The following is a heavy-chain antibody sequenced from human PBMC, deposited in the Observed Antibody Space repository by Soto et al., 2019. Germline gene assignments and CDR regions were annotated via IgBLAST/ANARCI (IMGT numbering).Heavy chain of an antibody. J-gene: IGHJ5*02. V-gene: IGHV2-5*02. Sequence: QITLKESGPTLVKPTQTLTLTCTFSGFSLSTSGVGVGWIRQPPGKALEWLALIYWDDDKRYSPSLKSRLTITKDTSKHQVVLTTTNMDPVETATYYCAHRRSMGYSLWFDPWGQGTLVTVSS. D-gene: IGHD6-13*01. CDR3: AHRRSMGYSLWFDP. CDR2: IYWDDDK. CDR1: GFSLSTSGVG.